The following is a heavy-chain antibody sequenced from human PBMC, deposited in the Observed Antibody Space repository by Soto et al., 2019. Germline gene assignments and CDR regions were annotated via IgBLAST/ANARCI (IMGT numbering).Heavy chain of an antibody. J-gene: IGHJ5*02. D-gene: IGHD2-2*01. CDR2: IWYDGSNK. CDR3: ARDSYPQLLSRYNWFDP. Sequence: QVQLVESGGGVVQPGRSLRLSCAASGFTFSDYGMHWVRQAPGKGLEWVALIWYDGSNKYYADSVKGRFTISRDNSKNTLYLQMNSLRAGDTAVYYCARDSYPQLLSRYNWFDPWGQGTLVTVSS. V-gene: IGHV3-33*01. CDR1: GFTFSDYG.